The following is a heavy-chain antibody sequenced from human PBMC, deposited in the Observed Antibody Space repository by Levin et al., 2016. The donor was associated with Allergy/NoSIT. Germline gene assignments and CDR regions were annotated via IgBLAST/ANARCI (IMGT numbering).Heavy chain of an antibody. CDR3: ARGLSRTMVRGVSDY. Sequence: VRQMPGKGLEWVAVISYDGSNKYYADSVKGRFTISRDNSKNTLYLQMNSLRAEDTAVYYCARGLSRTMVRGVSDYWGQGTLVTVSS. D-gene: IGHD3-10*01. CDR2: ISYDGSNK. V-gene: IGHV3-30*04. J-gene: IGHJ4*02.